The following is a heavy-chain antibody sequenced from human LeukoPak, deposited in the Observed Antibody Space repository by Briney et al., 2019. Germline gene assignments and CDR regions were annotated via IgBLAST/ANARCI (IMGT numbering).Heavy chain of an antibody. J-gene: IGHJ3*02. CDR3: ARKEQWLPHDAFDI. CDR1: GGSISSSNW. Sequence: PSGTLSLTCAVSGGSISSSNWWSWVRQPPGKGLEWIGEIYRSGSTNYNPSLKSRVTISVDKSKNQFSLKLSSVTAADTAVYYCARKEQWLPHDAFDIWGQGTMVTVSS. D-gene: IGHD6-19*01. CDR2: IYRSGST. V-gene: IGHV4-4*02.